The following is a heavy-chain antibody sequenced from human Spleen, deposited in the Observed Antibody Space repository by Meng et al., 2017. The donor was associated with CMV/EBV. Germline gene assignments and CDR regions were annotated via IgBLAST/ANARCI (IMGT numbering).Heavy chain of an antibody. CDR2: ISSSSSYI. J-gene: IGHJ4*02. CDR3: ARAGGIRGY. Sequence: GGSLRLSCAASGFTFDDYAMHWVRQAPGKGLEWVSSISSSSSYIYYADSVKGRFTISRDNAKNSLYLQMNSLRAEDTAVYYCARAGGIRGYWGQGTLVTVSS. D-gene: IGHD3-10*01. V-gene: IGHV3-21*01. CDR1: GFTFDDYA.